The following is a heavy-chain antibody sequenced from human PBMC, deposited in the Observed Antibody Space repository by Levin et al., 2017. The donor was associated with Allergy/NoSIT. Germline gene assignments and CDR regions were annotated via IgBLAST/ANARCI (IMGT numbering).Heavy chain of an antibody. Sequence: PGGSLRLSCAASGFTFSSCTMGWVRQAPGKGLQWVSSIDSSSSYIYYADSVQGRFSISRDNARRSLFLQMSSLGADDTALYYCASCSGGGCHRTDAFDIWGQGTMVTVSS. CDR2: IDSSSSYI. J-gene: IGHJ3*02. D-gene: IGHD2-15*01. CDR1: GFTFSSCT. V-gene: IGHV3-21*01. CDR3: ASCSGGGCHRTDAFDI.